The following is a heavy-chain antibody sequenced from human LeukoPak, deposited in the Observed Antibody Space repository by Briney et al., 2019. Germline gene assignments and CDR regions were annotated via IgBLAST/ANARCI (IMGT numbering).Heavy chain of an antibody. CDR3: ARTRVGATRDWFDP. CDR2: ISAYNGNT. Sequence: WASVKVSCKASGYTFTSYGISWVRQAPGQGLEWMGWISAYNGNTNYAQKLQGRVTMTTDTSTSTAYMELRSLRSDDTAVYYCARTRVGATRDWFDPWGQGTLDTVSS. V-gene: IGHV1-18*01. CDR1: GYTFTSYG. J-gene: IGHJ5*02. D-gene: IGHD1-26*01.